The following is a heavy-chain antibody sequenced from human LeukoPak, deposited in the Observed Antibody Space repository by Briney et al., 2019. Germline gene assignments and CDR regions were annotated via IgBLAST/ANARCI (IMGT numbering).Heavy chain of an antibody. CDR2: ISSDNGNT. V-gene: IGHV1-18*01. Sequence: GASVKVSCKASGYTFASYGISWVRQAPGQGLEWMGWISSDNGNTNYAQKFHGRVTLTTDTSTRTAYMELRSLRSGDTAVYYWARDHVIVAADSDYWGQGTLVTVSS. CDR3: ARDHVIVAADSDY. CDR1: GYTFASYG. D-gene: IGHD2-15*01. J-gene: IGHJ4*02.